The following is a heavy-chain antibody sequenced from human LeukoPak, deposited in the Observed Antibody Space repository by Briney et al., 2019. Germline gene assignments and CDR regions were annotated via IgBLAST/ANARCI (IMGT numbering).Heavy chain of an antibody. D-gene: IGHD3-3*01. V-gene: IGHV1-2*02. CDR1: GYTFTGYY. CDR2: INPNSGGT. Sequence: ASVKVSCKASGYTFTGYYMHWVRQAPGQGLEWMGWINPNSGGTNYAQKFQGRVTMTRDTSISTAYMELSRLRSDDTAVYYCARETPILQYSGYDFWSGYGRMGYYYYYMDVWGKGTTVTVSS. J-gene: IGHJ6*03. CDR3: ARETPILQYSGYDFWSGYGRMGYYYYYMDV.